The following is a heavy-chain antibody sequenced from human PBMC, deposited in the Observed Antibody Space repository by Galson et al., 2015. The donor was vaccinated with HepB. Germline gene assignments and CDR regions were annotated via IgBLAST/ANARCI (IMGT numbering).Heavy chain of an antibody. CDR2: ISGSGGST. V-gene: IGHV3-23*01. Sequence: SLRLSCAASGFPFSTYAMTWVRQAPGKGLEWVSAISGSGGSTYYADSVKGRFTISRDNSKNTLYLQMNSLRAEDTAVYYCAKDEASTEMVRGFDYWGQGTLVTVSS. J-gene: IGHJ4*02. D-gene: IGHD3-10*01. CDR1: GFPFSTYA. CDR3: AKDEASTEMVRGFDY.